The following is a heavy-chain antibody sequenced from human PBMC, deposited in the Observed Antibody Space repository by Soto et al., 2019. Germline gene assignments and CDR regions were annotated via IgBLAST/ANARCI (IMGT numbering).Heavy chain of an antibody. CDR1: GFTFSSYA. V-gene: IGHV3-23*01. Sequence: GSLRLSCAASGFTFSSYAMSWVRQAPGKGLEWVSAISGSGGSTYYADSVKGRFTISRDNSKNTLYLQMNSLRAEDTAVYYSALTRRSSWSGWSLYYYYGMDVWGQGTTVTVS. CDR3: ALTRRSSWSGWSLYYYYGMDV. CDR2: ISGSGGST. D-gene: IGHD6-13*01. J-gene: IGHJ6*02.